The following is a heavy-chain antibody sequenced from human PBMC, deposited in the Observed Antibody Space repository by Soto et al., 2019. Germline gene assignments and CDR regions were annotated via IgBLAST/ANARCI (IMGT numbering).Heavy chain of an antibody. D-gene: IGHD6-25*01. Sequence: QVQLVQSGAEVKKPGASVKVSCKASGYTFTSYDINWVRQATGQGLEWMGWMNPNSGNTGYAQKFQGRVTMTRNTSISTAYMELSSLRSEDTAVYYCARVRSGYSSYEGNWFDPWGQGTLVTVSS. V-gene: IGHV1-8*01. CDR2: MNPNSGNT. CDR3: ARVRSGYSSYEGNWFDP. J-gene: IGHJ5*02. CDR1: GYTFTSYD.